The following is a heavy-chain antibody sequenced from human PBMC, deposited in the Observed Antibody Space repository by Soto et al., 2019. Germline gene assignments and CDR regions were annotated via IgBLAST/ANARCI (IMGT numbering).Heavy chain of an antibody. Sequence: GGSLRLSCAASGFTFDDYTMHWVRQAPGKGLEWVSLISWDGGSTYYADSVKGRFTISRDNSKNSLYLQMNSLRTEDTALYYCAKDGLSSGLYYYGMDVWGQWTTVTVSS. CDR1: GFTFDDYT. D-gene: IGHD6-6*01. J-gene: IGHJ6*02. V-gene: IGHV3-43*01. CDR2: ISWDGGST. CDR3: AKDGLSSGLYYYGMDV.